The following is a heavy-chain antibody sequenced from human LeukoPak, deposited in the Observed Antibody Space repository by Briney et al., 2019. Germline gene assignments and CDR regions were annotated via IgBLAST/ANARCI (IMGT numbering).Heavy chain of an antibody. CDR3: ARYDLGYCSSTSCSSDGMDV. CDR1: GYTFTSYD. Sequence: ASVEVSCKASGYTFTSYDINWVRQATGQGLEWMGWMNPNSGNTGYAQKFQGRVTMTRNTSISTAYMELSSLRSEDTAVYYCARYDLGYCSSTSCSSDGMDVWGQGTTVTVSS. V-gene: IGHV1-8*01. D-gene: IGHD2-2*01. J-gene: IGHJ6*02. CDR2: MNPNSGNT.